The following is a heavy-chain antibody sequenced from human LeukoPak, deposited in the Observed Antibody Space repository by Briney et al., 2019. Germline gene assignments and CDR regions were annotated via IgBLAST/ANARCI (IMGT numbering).Heavy chain of an antibody. V-gene: IGHV3-20*01. J-gene: IGHJ6*03. CDR1: GFTFDDYG. Sequence: PGGSLRLSCAASGFTFDDYGMSWVRQAPGKGLEWVSGINWNGGSIGYADSVKGRFTISRDNAKNSLYLQMNSLRAEDTALYHCARMYGSGSYYNYMDVWGKGTTVTISS. CDR3: ARMYGSGSYYNYMDV. CDR2: INWNGGSI. D-gene: IGHD3-10*01.